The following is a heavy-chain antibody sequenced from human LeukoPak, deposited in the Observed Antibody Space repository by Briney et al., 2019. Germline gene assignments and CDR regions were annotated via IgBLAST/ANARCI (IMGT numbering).Heavy chain of an antibody. CDR3: ARDIGRSGYDGGFDY. V-gene: IGHV3-30*02. Sequence: GGSLRLSCAASGFTFSSAGMHWVRQAPGKGLEWMAFILSDGSNLYYADSVKGRFTISRDNSKNTLYLQMNSLRAEDTAVYYCARDIGRSGYDGGFDYWGQGALVTVSS. CDR1: GFTFSSAG. J-gene: IGHJ4*02. CDR2: ILSDGSNL. D-gene: IGHD5-12*01.